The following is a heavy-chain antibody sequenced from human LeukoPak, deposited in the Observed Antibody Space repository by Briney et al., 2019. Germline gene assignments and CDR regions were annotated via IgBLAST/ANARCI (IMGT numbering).Heavy chain of an antibody. Sequence: PGGSLRLSCAASGFTFSSYAMSWVRQAPGKGLEWVSAISGSGGSTYYADSVKGRFTISRDNSKNTLYLQMNSLRAEDTVVYYCAKAEYSSGWIFDYWGQGTLVTVSS. CDR3: AKAEYSSGWIFDY. V-gene: IGHV3-23*01. D-gene: IGHD6-19*01. CDR2: ISGSGGST. CDR1: GFTFSSYA. J-gene: IGHJ4*02.